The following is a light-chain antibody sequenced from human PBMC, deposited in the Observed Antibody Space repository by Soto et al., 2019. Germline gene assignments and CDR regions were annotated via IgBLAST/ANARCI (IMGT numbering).Light chain of an antibody. CDR3: QQYNSYSKT. CDR2: KAS. Sequence: DIQMTQSPSTLSASVGDRVTITCRASQSISSWLAWYQQKPGKAPKLLISKASSLESGVPSRFSGSGSGTDFTLTISSLQPDDFATYYCQQYNSYSKTFGQGTKVEIK. CDR1: QSISSW. V-gene: IGKV1-5*03. J-gene: IGKJ1*01.